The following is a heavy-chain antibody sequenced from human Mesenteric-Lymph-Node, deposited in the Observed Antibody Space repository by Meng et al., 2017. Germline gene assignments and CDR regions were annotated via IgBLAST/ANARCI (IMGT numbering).Heavy chain of an antibody. CDR2: ISSSSSYI. CDR1: GFTFSSYS. D-gene: IGHD3-10*01. J-gene: IGHJ4*02. V-gene: IGHV3-21*01. CDR3: ASWTYYYGSGSYFRGFPSGLPDY. Sequence: GGSLRLSCAASGFTFSSYSMNWVRQAPGKGLEWVSSISSSSSYIYYADSVKGRFTISRDNAKNSLYLQMNSLRAEDTAVYYCASWTYYYGSGSYFRGFPSGLPDYWGQGTLVTVSS.